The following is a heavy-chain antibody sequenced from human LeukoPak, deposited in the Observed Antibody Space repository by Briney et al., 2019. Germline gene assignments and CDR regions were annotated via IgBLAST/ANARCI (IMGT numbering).Heavy chain of an antibody. CDR1: RFTFSSYG. CDR3: AKDWYGATFDY. J-gene: IGHJ4*02. CDR2: ISYDGSNK. V-gene: IGHV3-30*18. Sequence: GSLRLSCAASRFTFSSYGMHWVRQAPGKGLEWVAVISYDGSNKYYADSVKGRFTISRDNSKNTLYLQMNSLRAEDTAVYYCAKDWYGATFDYWGQGTLVTVSS. D-gene: IGHD4/OR15-4a*01.